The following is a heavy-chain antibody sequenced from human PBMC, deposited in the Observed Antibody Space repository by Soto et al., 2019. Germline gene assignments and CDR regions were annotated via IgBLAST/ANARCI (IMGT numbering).Heavy chain of an antibody. D-gene: IGHD3-22*01. CDR1: GFTLSSYA. J-gene: IGHJ4*02. Sequence: PGGSLRLSCSTSGFTLSSYAMSWVRQAPGKGLEWVSASVGSGGSTYYADSVKGRFTISRDNSKNTLYLQMDSLRAEDTAVYYCAKDSLYFYDRSGYYYYWGQGTLVTVSS. V-gene: IGHV3-23*01. CDR2: SVGSGGST. CDR3: AKDSLYFYDRSGYYYY.